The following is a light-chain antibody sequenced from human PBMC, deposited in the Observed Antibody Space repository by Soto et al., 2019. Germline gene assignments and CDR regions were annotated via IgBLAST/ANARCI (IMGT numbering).Light chain of an antibody. J-gene: IGLJ1*01. Sequence: QSALTQPASVSGSPGQSITISCTGASSDVGDYNYVSWYQEHPGQVPKLIIFEVTTRPSGVSDRFSGSRSGNTASLTISGLQAEDEAEYYCSSYTSSSTDVFGTGTKVTVL. V-gene: IGLV2-14*01. CDR1: SSDVGDYNY. CDR3: SSYTSSSTDV. CDR2: EVT.